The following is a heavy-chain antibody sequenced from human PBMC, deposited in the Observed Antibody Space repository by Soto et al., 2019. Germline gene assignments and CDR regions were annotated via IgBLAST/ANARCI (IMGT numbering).Heavy chain of an antibody. Sequence: GGSLRLSCAASGFIFSSYAMNWVRQAPGKGLEWVSAISSSGDGAFYAESVRGRFTIARDNSINTLYLQMRSLRPEDTAVYYCAHPRGYGVFDAVDIWGQGTMVTVSS. J-gene: IGHJ3*02. CDR2: ISSSGDGA. CDR1: GFIFSSYA. V-gene: IGHV3-23*01. D-gene: IGHD4-17*01. CDR3: AHPRGYGVFDAVDI.